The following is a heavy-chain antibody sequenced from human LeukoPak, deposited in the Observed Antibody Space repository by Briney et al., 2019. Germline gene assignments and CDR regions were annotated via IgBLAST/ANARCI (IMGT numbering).Heavy chain of an antibody. V-gene: IGHV3-23*01. CDR1: GFTFSSYA. Sequence: GGSLRLSCAASGFTFSSYAMSWVRQAPGKGLEWVSAIGGSGGSTFYAGSVKGRFTISRDNSRNTVYLQMNSLRAEDTAVYYCAKSAQLNNWGLGTLVTVSS. D-gene: IGHD6-6*01. J-gene: IGHJ4*02. CDR3: AKSAQLNN. CDR2: IGGSGGST.